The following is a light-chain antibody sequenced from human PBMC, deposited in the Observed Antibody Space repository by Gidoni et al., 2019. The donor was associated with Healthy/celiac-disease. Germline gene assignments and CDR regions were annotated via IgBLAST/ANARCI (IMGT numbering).Light chain of an antibody. Sequence: IVMTQSPATLSVSPGERATLSCRASQSVSSNLAWYQQKPGQAPRLLIYGASTRATGSPARFSGSGSGTEFTLTISSLQSEDFAVYYCQQYNNWPPWTFXQXTKVEIK. V-gene: IGKV3-15*01. CDR2: GAS. CDR3: QQYNNWPPWT. CDR1: QSVSSN. J-gene: IGKJ1*01.